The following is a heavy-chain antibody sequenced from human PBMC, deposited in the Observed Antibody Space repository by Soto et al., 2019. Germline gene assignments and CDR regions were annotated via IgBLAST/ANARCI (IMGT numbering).Heavy chain of an antibody. CDR2: ISGSGGST. V-gene: IGHV3-23*01. D-gene: IGHD5-18*01. CDR3: AKRGYSYGFYWFDP. Sequence: TVGFLRPSCGALGSTFSSNAMSWVRQAPGKGLEWVSAISGSGGSTYYADSVKGRFTISRDNSKNTLYLQMNSLRAEDTAVYYCAKRGYSYGFYWFDPWGQGTLVTVSS. J-gene: IGHJ5*02. CDR1: GSTFSSNA.